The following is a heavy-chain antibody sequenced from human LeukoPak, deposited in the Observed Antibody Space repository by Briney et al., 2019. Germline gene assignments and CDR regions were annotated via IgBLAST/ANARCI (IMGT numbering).Heavy chain of an antibody. CDR2: VSGSGGNI. CDR3: TTHRGYSSGPTFDY. J-gene: IGHJ4*02. Sequence: PGGSLRLSCAASGFTFSSFAMGWVRQAPGRGLEWVSTVSGSGGNIYYADSVKGRFTISRDNSKHTLYLQMNSLETEDTAVYYCTTHRGYSSGPTFDYWGQGTLVTVSS. CDR1: GFTFSSFA. D-gene: IGHD6-25*01. V-gene: IGHV3-23*01.